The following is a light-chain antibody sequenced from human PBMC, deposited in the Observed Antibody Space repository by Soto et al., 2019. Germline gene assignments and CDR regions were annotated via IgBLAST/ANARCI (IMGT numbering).Light chain of an antibody. CDR1: QSVTTK. CDR2: GAS. CDR3: QQYGSSSIT. J-gene: IGKJ5*01. V-gene: IGKV3-20*01. Sequence: ENVLTQSPDTLSLSPGERATLSCRASQSVTTKLAWYQHKPGQAPRLLISGASSRASGVPDRFSGSGSETDFTLIISRLQPEDFAVYYCQQYGSSSITFGQGTRLEIK.